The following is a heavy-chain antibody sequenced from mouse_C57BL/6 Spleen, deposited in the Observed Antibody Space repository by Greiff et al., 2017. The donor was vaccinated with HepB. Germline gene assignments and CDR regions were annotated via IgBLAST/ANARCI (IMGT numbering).Heavy chain of an antibody. CDR1: GYTFTSYG. J-gene: IGHJ2*01. V-gene: IGHV1-81*01. CDR3: AREGYENDYDGFDY. CDR2: IYPRSGNT. Sequence: QVQLQQSGAELARPGASVKLSCKASGYTFTSYGISWVKQRTGQGLEWIGEIYPRSGNTYYNEKFKGKATLTADKSSSTAYMELRSLTSEDSAVYFCAREGYENDYDGFDYWGQGTTLTVSS. D-gene: IGHD2-4*01.